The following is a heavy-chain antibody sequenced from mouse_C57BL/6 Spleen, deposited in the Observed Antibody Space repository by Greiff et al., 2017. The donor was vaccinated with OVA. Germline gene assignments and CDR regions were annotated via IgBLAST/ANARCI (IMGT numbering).Heavy chain of an antibody. V-gene: IGHV1-50*01. Sequence: VQLQQSGAELVQPGASVKLSCTASGYTFTSYWLQWVKQRPGQGLAWIGEIDPSDSYTNYNQKFKGKATLTVDTSSSTAYMQLSSLTSEDSAVYYCARGSSYWYFDVWGTGTTVTVSS. CDR2: IDPSDSYT. D-gene: IGHD1-1*01. CDR1: GYTFTSYW. CDR3: ARGSSYWYFDV. J-gene: IGHJ1*03.